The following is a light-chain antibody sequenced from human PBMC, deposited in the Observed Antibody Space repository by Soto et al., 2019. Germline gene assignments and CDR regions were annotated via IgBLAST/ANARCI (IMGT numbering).Light chain of an antibody. CDR1: QSVSSY. J-gene: IGKJ1*01. CDR2: DAS. V-gene: IGKV3-11*01. Sequence: EIVWTQSPATLSLSPGERATLSCRTSQSVSSYLAWYQQKPGQAPRLLIYDASNRATGIPARFSGSGSGTDFTLTISSLEPEDFAGYYCQQRSNWRGTFGQGTKVEIK. CDR3: QQRSNWRGT.